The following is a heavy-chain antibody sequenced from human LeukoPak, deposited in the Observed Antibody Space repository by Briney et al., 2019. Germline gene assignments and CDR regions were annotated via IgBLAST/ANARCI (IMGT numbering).Heavy chain of an antibody. J-gene: IGHJ4*02. Sequence: SETLSLTCTVSGGSISSSSYYWGWIRQPPGKGLEWIGSIYYSGSTYYNPSLKSRVTISVDTSKNQFSLKLSSVTAADTAVYYCARRGKLERRPFDYWGQGTQVTVSS. CDR3: ARRGKLERRPFDY. V-gene: IGHV4-39*01. CDR1: GGSISSSSYY. D-gene: IGHD1-1*01. CDR2: IYYSGST.